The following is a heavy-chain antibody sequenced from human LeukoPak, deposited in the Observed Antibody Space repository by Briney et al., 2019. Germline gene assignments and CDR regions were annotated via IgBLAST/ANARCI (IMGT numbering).Heavy chain of an antibody. J-gene: IGHJ4*02. V-gene: IGHV3-30*04. D-gene: IGHD3-22*01. Sequence: GGSLRLSCAASGFTFSSYAMHWVRQAPGKGLEWVAVISYDGSNKYYADSVKGRFTISRDNSKNTLYLQMNSLRAEDTAVYYCARGDYYDSSGYYALDYWGQGTLVTVSS. CDR2: ISYDGSNK. CDR3: ARGDYYDSSGYYALDY. CDR1: GFTFSSYA.